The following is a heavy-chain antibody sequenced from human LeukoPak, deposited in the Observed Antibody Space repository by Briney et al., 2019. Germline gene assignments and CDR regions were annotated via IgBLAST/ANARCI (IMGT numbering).Heavy chain of an antibody. J-gene: IGHJ6*04. CDR1: GFTVSTNH. Sequence: GGSLRLSCAVSGFTVSTNHMSWVRQAPGKGLEWVSVIYNDANTYYTDSVKGRFTISRDNSKNTVFFQMNSLRAEDTAVYYCARDREVVTAKAQMDVWGKGTTVTVSS. CDR2: IYNDANT. D-gene: IGHD2-21*02. CDR3: ARDREVVTAKAQMDV. V-gene: IGHV3-53*01.